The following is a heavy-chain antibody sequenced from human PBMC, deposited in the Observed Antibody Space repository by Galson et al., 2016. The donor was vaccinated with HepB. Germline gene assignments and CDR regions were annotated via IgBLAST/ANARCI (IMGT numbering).Heavy chain of an antibody. V-gene: IGHV1-46*04. J-gene: IGHJ6*02. D-gene: IGHD3-3*01. CDR2: FRPSSGGT. CDR3: ARGDLNYYYALDV. Sequence: SCKASGYTFTTYYLHWVRQAPGQGPEWMGTFRPSSGGTTYAQKLQGRVTMTGDTSTNTVYMELSSLRSEDTAVYFCARGDLNYYYALDVWGQGTTVTVSS. CDR1: GYTFTTYY.